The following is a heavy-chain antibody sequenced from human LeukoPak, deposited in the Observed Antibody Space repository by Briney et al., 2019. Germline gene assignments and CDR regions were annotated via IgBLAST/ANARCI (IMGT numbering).Heavy chain of an antibody. J-gene: IGHJ6*03. V-gene: IGHV3-9*01. CDR1: GFTFDADA. CDR2: ISWNSGSI. D-gene: IGHD6-6*01. Sequence: GGSLRLSCAASGFTFDADAMHWVRQAPGKGLEWVSGISWNSGSIGYADSVKGRFTISRDNAKNSLYLQMNSLRAEDTALYYCAKDTVDSSSSGYYYMDVWGKGTTVTVSS. CDR3: AKDTVDSSSSGYYYMDV.